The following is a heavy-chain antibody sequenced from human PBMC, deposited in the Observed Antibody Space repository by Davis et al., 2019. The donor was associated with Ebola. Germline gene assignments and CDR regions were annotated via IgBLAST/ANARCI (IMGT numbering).Heavy chain of an antibody. D-gene: IGHD3-3*01. CDR1: GFTFSDYA. J-gene: IGHJ6*02. V-gene: IGHV3-48*03. Sequence: GESLKLSCETSGFTFSDYAVHWVRQAPGKGLEWVSYISSSGSTIYYADSVKGRFTISRDNAKNSLYLQMHSLRAEDTAIYYCARVRWSGMDVWGLGTTVTVSS. CDR2: ISSSGSTI. CDR3: ARVRWSGMDV.